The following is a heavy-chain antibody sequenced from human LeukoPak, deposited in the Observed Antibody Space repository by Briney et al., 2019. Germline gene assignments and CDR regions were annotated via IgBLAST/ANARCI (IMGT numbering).Heavy chain of an antibody. CDR2: ITGGGAGT. V-gene: IGHV3-23*01. J-gene: IGHJ4*02. CDR1: GFIFSNCA. D-gene: IGHD5/OR15-5a*01. Sequence: GGSLRLSCAASGFIFSNCALTWVRQVPGKGLECVSSITGGGAGTYYTDSVKGRFTISKDNSKDTLFLQMNNLRAEDTAIYYCAKDSRGSSVRVFDYWGQGILVTVSS. CDR3: AKDSRGSSVRVFDY.